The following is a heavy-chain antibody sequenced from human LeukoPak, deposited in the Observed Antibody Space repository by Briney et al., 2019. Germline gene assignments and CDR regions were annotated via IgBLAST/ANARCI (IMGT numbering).Heavy chain of an antibody. CDR1: GFTFSSYE. D-gene: IGHD3-22*01. Sequence: GGSLRLSCAASGFTFSSYEMNWVRQAPGKGLEWVSYISSSGSTIYYADSVKGRFTISRDNAKNSLYLQMNSPRAEDTAVYYCARERNYYDSSGYESYWGQGTLVTVSS. J-gene: IGHJ4*02. V-gene: IGHV3-48*03. CDR3: ARERNYYDSSGYESY. CDR2: ISSSGSTI.